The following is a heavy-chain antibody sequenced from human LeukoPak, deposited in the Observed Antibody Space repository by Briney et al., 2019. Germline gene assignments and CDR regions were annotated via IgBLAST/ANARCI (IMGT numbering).Heavy chain of an antibody. CDR3: AGRVTGYSSGYVY. D-gene: IGHD5-18*01. V-gene: IGHV3-23*01. J-gene: IGHJ4*02. Sequence: GGSLRLSCVASGFTFSNYAMSWVRQAPGKGLDWVSVISGSAGKIRYAGSVKGRFTISRDDSENTVYLQMNNLRAEDTAVYYCAGRVTGYSSGYVYWGQGTLVTVSS. CDR2: ISGSAGKI. CDR1: GFTFSNYA.